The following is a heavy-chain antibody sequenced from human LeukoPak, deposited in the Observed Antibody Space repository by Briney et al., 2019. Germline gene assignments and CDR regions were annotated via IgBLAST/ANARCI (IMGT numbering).Heavy chain of an antibody. CDR2: TYYRSKWYN. J-gene: IGHJ3*02. Sequence: SQTLSLTCAISGDSVSSNSAAWNRIRQSPSRGLEWLGRTYYRSKWYNDYAVSVKSRITINPDTSRNQFSLQLNSVTPEDTAVYYCAREREWGETTVVTPGDAFDIWGQGTMVTVSS. V-gene: IGHV6-1*01. CDR1: GDSVSSNSAA. CDR3: AREREWGETTVVTPGDAFDI. D-gene: IGHD4-17*01.